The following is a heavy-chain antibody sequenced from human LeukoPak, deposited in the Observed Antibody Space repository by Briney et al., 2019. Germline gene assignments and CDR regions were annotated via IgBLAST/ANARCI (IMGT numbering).Heavy chain of an antibody. CDR2: INHSGST. Sequence: PGGSLRLSCAASGFTFSSYSMNWVRQAPGKGLEWIGEINHSGSTNYNPSLKSRVTISVDTSKNQFSLKLSSVTAADTAVYYCARGHVTIFGVVIKRVSYFDYWGQGTLVTVSS. D-gene: IGHD3-3*01. CDR1: GFTFSSYS. J-gene: IGHJ4*02. V-gene: IGHV4-34*01. CDR3: ARGHVTIFGVVIKRVSYFDY.